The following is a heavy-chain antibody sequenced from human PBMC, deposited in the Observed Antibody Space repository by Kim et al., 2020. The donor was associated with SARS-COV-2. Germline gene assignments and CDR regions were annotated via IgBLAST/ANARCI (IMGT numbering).Heavy chain of an antibody. D-gene: IGHD3-10*01. Sequence: SGPTLVKPTQTLTLTCTFSGFSLSTSGVGVGWIRQPPGKALEWLALIYWDDDKRYSPSLKSRLTITKDTSKNQVVLTMTNMDPVDTATYYCAHSTSLLLWFGESMYNWFDPWGQGTLVTVSS. CDR2: IYWDDDK. V-gene: IGHV2-5*02. CDR1: GFSLSTSGVG. J-gene: IGHJ5*02. CDR3: AHSTSLLLWFGESMYNWFDP.